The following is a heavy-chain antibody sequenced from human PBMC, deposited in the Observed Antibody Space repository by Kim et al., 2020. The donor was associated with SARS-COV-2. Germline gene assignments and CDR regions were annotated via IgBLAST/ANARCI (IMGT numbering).Heavy chain of an antibody. V-gene: IGHV3-9*01. J-gene: IGHJ4*02. D-gene: IGHD1-26*01. Sequence: SVKGRFTISRDNAKNSLYLQMNSLRPEDTALYYCAKDVGSGSSYFYYLDYWGQGSLVTVSS. CDR3: AKDVGSGSSYFYYLDY.